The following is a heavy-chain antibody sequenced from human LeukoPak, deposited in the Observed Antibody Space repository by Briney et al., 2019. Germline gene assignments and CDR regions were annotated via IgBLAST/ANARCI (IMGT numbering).Heavy chain of an antibody. J-gene: IGHJ6*03. CDR1: GGSCSGYY. V-gene: IGHV4-34*01. CDR3: ARESPIMLVPLDYSMDV. CDR2: INHSGST. D-gene: IGHD2-8*01. Sequence: SETLSLTCAVYGGSCSGYYWRWIRQPPGKGREWIGEINHSGSTHYSPSLKNRVTISVDTSKHQSSLKLSSVTAAVTAGYYCARESPIMLVPLDYSMDVWGRGTTVTVSS.